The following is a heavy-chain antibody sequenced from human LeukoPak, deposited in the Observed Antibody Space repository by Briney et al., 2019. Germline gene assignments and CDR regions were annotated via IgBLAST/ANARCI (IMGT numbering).Heavy chain of an antibody. D-gene: IGHD2-15*01. J-gene: IGHJ4*02. Sequence: GGSLRLSCAASGFTFSSFGMHWVRQAPGKGLEWVAVIWYDGSNKYYADSVKGRFTISRDNSKNTLYLQMSSLRAEDTAVYYCARELPPVVTYYFDYWGQGTLVTVSS. CDR3: ARELPPVVTYYFDY. V-gene: IGHV3-33*01. CDR2: IWYDGSNK. CDR1: GFTFSSFG.